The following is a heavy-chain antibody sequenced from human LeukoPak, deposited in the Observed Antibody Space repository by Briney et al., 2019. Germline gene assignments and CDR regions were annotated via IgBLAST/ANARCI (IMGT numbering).Heavy chain of an antibody. CDR2: MSGSGGST. Sequence: GGSLRLSCAASGFTFSSYAMSWVRQAPGKGLEWVSAMSGSGGSTYYADSVKGRFTISRDNSKNTLYLQMNSLRAEDTAVYHCANERTKAVAGLFDYWGQGTLVTVSS. V-gene: IGHV3-23*01. J-gene: IGHJ4*02. CDR3: ANERTKAVAGLFDY. D-gene: IGHD6-19*01. CDR1: GFTFSSYA.